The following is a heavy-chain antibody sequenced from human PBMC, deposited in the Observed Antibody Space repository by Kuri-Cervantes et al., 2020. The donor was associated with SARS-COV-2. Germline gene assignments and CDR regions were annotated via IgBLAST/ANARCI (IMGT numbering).Heavy chain of an antibody. CDR1: GFTYDAYN. J-gene: IGHJ6*02. V-gene: IGHV3-43*01. Sequence: GSLRLSCVTSGFTYDAYNRHWIRQAPGKGLEWVSQISWDGSRTYYEDSVKGRFTVPRDNSKNYLYVEMHSLRTEDTALYYCAKAMGTMLRGASGMDVWGQGTTVTVSS. CDR2: ISWDGSRT. CDR3: AKAMGTMLRGASGMDV. D-gene: IGHD3-10*01.